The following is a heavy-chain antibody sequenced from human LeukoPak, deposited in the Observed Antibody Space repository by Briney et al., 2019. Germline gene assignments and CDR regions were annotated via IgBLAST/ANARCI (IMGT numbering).Heavy chain of an antibody. J-gene: IGHJ4*02. Sequence: AGGSLRLSCAASGFTFSSYSMNWVRQAPGKGLEWVSYISSSSSTIYYADSVKGRFTISRDNAKNSVYLQMNSLRAEDTAVYYCARILYISGWSIDYWGQGALVTVSS. V-gene: IGHV3-48*01. D-gene: IGHD6-19*01. CDR1: GFTFSSYS. CDR3: ARILYISGWSIDY. CDR2: ISSSSSTI.